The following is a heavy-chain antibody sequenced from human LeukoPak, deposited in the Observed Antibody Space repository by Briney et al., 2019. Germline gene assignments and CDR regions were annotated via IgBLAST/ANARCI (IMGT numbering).Heavy chain of an antibody. CDR3: ARFYCSGGSCYAMDV. J-gene: IGHJ6*02. D-gene: IGHD2-15*01. Sequence: SGGSLRLSCAASGFTFRSYEMNWVRQAPGKGLEWVSVIYSGGDTYYADSVKGRFTISRDNSKNALNLQMNSLRAEDTAVYYCARFYCSGGSCYAMDVWGQGTTVTVSS. V-gene: IGHV3-53*01. CDR2: IYSGGDT. CDR1: GFTFRSYE.